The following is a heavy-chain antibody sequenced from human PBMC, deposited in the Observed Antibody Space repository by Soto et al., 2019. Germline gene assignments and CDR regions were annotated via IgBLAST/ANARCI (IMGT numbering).Heavy chain of an antibody. CDR3: ARPRGSGNYYKFEF. Sequence: GESLTITSHSSGYAFINFLVAWVRQMPGKGLEWMGTIYPRNSETRYSPSFQGQVTMSVDRSTSTAYLEWDSLKASDTAIYFCARPRGSGNYYKFEFWGQGTPVTVSS. CDR2: IYPRNSET. J-gene: IGHJ4*02. D-gene: IGHD3-10*01. V-gene: IGHV5-51*01. CDR1: GYAFINFL.